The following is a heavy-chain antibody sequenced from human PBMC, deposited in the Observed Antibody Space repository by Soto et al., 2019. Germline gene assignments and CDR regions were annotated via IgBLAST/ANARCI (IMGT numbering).Heavy chain of an antibody. J-gene: IGHJ4*02. CDR1: GFTFSTYW. Sequence: EVQLVESGGGFVQPGGSLRLSCAVSGFTFSTYWMSWVRQAPGKGLEWVANIKQDGSEKYYVDSVKGRFTISRDNAKNSLYLQMNSLRAEDADVYYCARDETYYYGSGPVGGQGTLVTVSS. CDR3: ARDETYYYGSGPV. CDR2: IKQDGSEK. D-gene: IGHD3-10*01. V-gene: IGHV3-7*01.